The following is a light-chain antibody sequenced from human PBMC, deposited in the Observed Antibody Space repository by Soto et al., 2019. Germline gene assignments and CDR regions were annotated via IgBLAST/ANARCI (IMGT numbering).Light chain of an antibody. J-gene: IGLJ1*01. CDR2: EVS. CDR3: SSYTSSSTLEGV. CDR1: SSDVCGYNY. V-gene: IGLV2-14*01. Sequence: QSVLTQPPSASGPPGQSVTISCTGTSSDVCGYNYVSWYQQYPGRAPKLMIYEVSKRPSGVSDRFSGSKSGNTASLTISGLQAEDEADYYCSSYTSSSTLEGVFGTGTKVTVL.